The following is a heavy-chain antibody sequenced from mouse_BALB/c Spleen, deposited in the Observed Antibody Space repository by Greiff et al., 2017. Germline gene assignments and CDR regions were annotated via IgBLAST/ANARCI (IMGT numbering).Heavy chain of an antibody. CDR2: INPYNGAT. Sequence: EVQLQESGPELVKPGASVKISCKASGYSFTGYYMHWVKQSHVKSLEWIGRINPYNGATSYNQNFKDKASLTVDKSSSTAYMELHSLTSEDSAVYYCASYYGYEDYFDYWGQGTTLTVSS. CDR1: GYSFTGYY. CDR3: ASYYGYEDYFDY. J-gene: IGHJ2*01. D-gene: IGHD1-2*01. V-gene: IGHV1-31*01.